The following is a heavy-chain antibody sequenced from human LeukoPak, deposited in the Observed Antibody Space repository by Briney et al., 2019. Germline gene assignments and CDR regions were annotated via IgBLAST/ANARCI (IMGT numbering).Heavy chain of an antibody. CDR2: LNPHSGAT. CDR1: GYTLAGFH. V-gene: IGHV1-2*02. Sequence: ASVKVSCKASGYTLAGFHIQWVRQAPGHGLEWMGTLNPHSGATHYAQKFRGRVTMTRDTSVNTAYMELSSLTSDDTAVYFCARDRAYDSSGNPMFNPWGQGTLVTVSS. CDR3: ARDRAYDSSGNPMFNP. D-gene: IGHD3-22*01. J-gene: IGHJ5*02.